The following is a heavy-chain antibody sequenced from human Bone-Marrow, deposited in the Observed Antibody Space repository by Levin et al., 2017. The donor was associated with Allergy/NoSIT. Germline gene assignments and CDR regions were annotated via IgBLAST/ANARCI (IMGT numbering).Heavy chain of an antibody. Sequence: GESLKISCAASGFTFSTYGMSWVRQAPGKGLEWVSGIVGTGSSIYYADSVRGRFTISRDNSKSTVSLQMNSLRAEDTAIYYCAKARDHALRFVSYHDMDVWGQGTTVIVSS. CDR2: IVGTGSSI. D-gene: IGHD5/OR15-5a*01. CDR1: GFTFSTYG. CDR3: AKARDHALRFVSYHDMDV. V-gene: IGHV3-23*01. J-gene: IGHJ6*02.